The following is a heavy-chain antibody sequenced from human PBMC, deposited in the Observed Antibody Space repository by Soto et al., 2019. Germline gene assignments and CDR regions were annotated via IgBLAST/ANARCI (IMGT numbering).Heavy chain of an antibody. CDR2: ISAYNGNT. Sequence: QVQLVQSGAEVKKPGASVKVSCKASGYTFTSYGISWVRQAPGQGLEWMGWISAYNGNTNYAPKLQGRVTMTTDTSTTTADMDLNSLISDDTAVYYCPRYPTDHPTGENCYGPWGQGTLVTVSS. J-gene: IGHJ5*02. V-gene: IGHV1-18*01. CDR3: PRYPTDHPTGENCYGP. CDR1: GYTFTSYG. D-gene: IGHD4-4*01.